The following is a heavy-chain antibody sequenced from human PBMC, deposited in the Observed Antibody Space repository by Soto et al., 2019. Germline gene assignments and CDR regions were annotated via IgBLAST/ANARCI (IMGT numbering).Heavy chain of an antibody. Sequence: QVQLVESGGGVVQPGRSLRLSCAASGFPFTAYGMHWVREGPDKGLEWVAVISYDGSNKFYADSVKGRFTISRDNSKNTLYLQMNSLRPEGTALYYCVGGQYYFDYRGQGTLVTVSS. V-gene: IGHV3-30*03. CDR2: ISYDGSNK. J-gene: IGHJ4*02. D-gene: IGHD3-10*01. CDR1: GFPFTAYG. CDR3: VGGQYYFDY.